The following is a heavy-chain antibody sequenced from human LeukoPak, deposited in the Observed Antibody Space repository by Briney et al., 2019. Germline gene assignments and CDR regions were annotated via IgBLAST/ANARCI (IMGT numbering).Heavy chain of an antibody. CDR2: IYSGGST. V-gene: IGHV3-66*01. CDR1: GFTFSSYA. Sequence: GGSLRLSCAASGFTFSSYAMSWVRQAPGKGLEWVSVIYSGGSTYYADSVKGRFTISRDNSKNTLYLQMNSLRAEDTAVYYCASPNNYDFWSGYGYGMDVWGQGTTVTVSS. J-gene: IGHJ6*02. CDR3: ASPNNYDFWSGYGYGMDV. D-gene: IGHD3-3*01.